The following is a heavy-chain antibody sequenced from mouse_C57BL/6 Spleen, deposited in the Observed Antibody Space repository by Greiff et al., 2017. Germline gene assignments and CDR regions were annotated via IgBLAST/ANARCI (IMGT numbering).Heavy chain of an antibody. Sequence: VQLKQSGPELVKPGASVKISCKASGYSFTGYYMNWVKQSPEKSLEWIGEINPSTGGTTYNQKFKAKATLTVDKSSSTAYMQLKSLTSEDSAVYNCARGEYWYFDVGGTGTTVTVSS. J-gene: IGHJ1*03. CDR2: INPSTGGT. CDR3: ARGEYWYFDV. V-gene: IGHV1-42*01. CDR1: GYSFTGYY.